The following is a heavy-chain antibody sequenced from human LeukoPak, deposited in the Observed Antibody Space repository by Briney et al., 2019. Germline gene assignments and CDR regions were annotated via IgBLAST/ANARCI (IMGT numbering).Heavy chain of an antibody. J-gene: IGHJ3*02. Sequence: ASVKDSCKASGYTFTSYEMNWVRPATGQGLEWMGWMNPNSGNTGYAQKFQGRVTMTRNTSISKAYMELSSLRSEDTAVYYCVKDQRGVAFDIWGQGTMVTGSS. CDR3: VKDQRGVAFDI. CDR2: MNPNSGNT. V-gene: IGHV1-8*01. D-gene: IGHD3-10*01. CDR1: GYTFTSYE.